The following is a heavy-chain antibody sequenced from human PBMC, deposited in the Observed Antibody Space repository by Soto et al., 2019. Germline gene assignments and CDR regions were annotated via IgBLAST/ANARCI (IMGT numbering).Heavy chain of an antibody. D-gene: IGHD3-22*01. V-gene: IGHV1-3*01. Sequence: ASMKVSCKASGYTFTSYAMHWVRQAPGQRLEWMGWINAGNGNTKYSQKFQGRVTITRDTSASTAYMELSSLRSEDTAVYYCARGYDSSGYYFGYWGQGTLVTVSS. J-gene: IGHJ4*02. CDR3: ARGYDSSGYYFGY. CDR1: GYTFTSYA. CDR2: INAGNGNT.